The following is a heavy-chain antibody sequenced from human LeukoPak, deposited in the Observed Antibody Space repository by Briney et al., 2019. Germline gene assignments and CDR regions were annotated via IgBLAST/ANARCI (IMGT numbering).Heavy chain of an antibody. CDR1: GGSISSYY. Sequence: SETLSLTCTVSGGSISSYYWSWIRQPPGKGLEWIGYIYYSGSTNYNPPLKSRVTISVDTSKNQFSLKLSSVTAADTAVYYCARGYWHFDLWGRGTLVTVSS. CDR2: IYYSGST. V-gene: IGHV4-59*01. CDR3: ARGYWHFDL. J-gene: IGHJ2*01.